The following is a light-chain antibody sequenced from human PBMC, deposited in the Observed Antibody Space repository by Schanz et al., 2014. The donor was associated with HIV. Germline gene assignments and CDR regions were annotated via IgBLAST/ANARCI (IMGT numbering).Light chain of an antibody. CDR1: QSISSY. CDR3: QQYNNWPWT. J-gene: IGKJ1*01. V-gene: IGKV3-11*01. CDR2: DAS. Sequence: EIVLTQSPATVSLSPGERVTLSCRASQSISSYLAWYQQTPGQAPRLLIYDASNRATGIPARFSGSGSGTEFTLTISSLQSEDFAVYYCQQYNNWPWTFGQGTRV.